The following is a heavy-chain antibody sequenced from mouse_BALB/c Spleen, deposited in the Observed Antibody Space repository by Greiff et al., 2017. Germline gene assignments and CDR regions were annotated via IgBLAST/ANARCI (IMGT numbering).Heavy chain of an antibody. CDR2: INPGSGGT. CDR1: GYAFTNYL. CDR3: ARYSKGYAMDY. J-gene: IGHJ4*01. Sequence: VQLQESGAELVRPGTSVKVSCMASGYAFTNYLIEWVKQRPGQGLEWIGVINPGSGGTNYNEKFKGKATLTADKSSSTVYMQLSSLTSDDTAVYFCARYSKGYAMDYWGQGTSVTVSS. V-gene: IGHV1-54*01.